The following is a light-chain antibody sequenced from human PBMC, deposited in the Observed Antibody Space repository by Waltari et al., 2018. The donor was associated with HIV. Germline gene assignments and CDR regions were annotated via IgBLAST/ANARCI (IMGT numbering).Light chain of an antibody. CDR2: EVT. Sequence: QSALTQPPSASGSPGQSVTISCTGTSSDIGGYNYVSWYQQHPGKAPKLIMTEVTKRPSGVPDRFSGSQSGSAASLTVSGLQAEDEAHYYCSSYAPTNNFYVLFGGGTALTVL. CDR1: SSDIGGYNY. CDR3: SSYAPTNNFYVL. V-gene: IGLV2-8*01. J-gene: IGLJ2*01.